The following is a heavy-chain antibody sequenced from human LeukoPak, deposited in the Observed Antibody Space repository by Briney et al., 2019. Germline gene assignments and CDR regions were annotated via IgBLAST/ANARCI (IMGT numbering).Heavy chain of an antibody. Sequence: GGSLRLSCAASGFTFSSYGMSWVRQAPGKGLEWVSAISGSGGSTYYADSVKGRFTISRDNSKNTLYLQMNSLRAEDTAVYYCAKGRGYSSSWYFVAWFDPWGQGTLVTVSS. D-gene: IGHD6-13*01. CDR3: AKGRGYSSSWYFVAWFDP. V-gene: IGHV3-23*01. CDR2: ISGSGGST. J-gene: IGHJ5*02. CDR1: GFTFSSYG.